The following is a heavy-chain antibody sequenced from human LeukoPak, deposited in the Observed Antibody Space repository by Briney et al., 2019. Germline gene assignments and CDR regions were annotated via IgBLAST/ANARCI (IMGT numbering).Heavy chain of an antibody. Sequence: PGGSLRLSCAVSGFPFSSYWMHWVRQAPGKGLVWVSRINSDGSSTIYADSVKGRFTISRDNAKNTLYLQMNSLRAEDTAVYYCARGNNRYCSSTSCYRHFDYWGQGTLVTVSS. CDR1: GFPFSSYW. CDR3: ARGNNRYCSSTSCYRHFDY. CDR2: INSDGSST. V-gene: IGHV3-74*01. J-gene: IGHJ4*02. D-gene: IGHD2-2*02.